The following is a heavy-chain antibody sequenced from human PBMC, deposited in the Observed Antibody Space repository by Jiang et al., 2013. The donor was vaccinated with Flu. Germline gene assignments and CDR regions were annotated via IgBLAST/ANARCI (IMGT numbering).Heavy chain of an antibody. D-gene: IGHD2-2*01. V-gene: IGHV3-23*01. Sequence: VQLLESGGGLVQPGGSLRLSCAASGFTFSNYAMSWVRQAPGKGLEWVSAIGGSGDGTYYADSVKGRFTISRDNSKSTLYLQMNSLRAEDTAVYYCAKAGGVVAPALYFDYWGQGALVTVSS. CDR3: AKAGGVVAPALYFDY. J-gene: IGHJ4*02. CDR2: IGGSGDGT. CDR1: GFTFSNYA.